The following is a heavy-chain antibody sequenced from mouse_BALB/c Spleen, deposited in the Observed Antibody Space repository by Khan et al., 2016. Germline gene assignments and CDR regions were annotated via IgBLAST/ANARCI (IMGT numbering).Heavy chain of an antibody. J-gene: IGHJ3*01. V-gene: IGHV3-2*02. D-gene: IGHD1-3*01. CDR2: ITYSGST. CDR3: ANAVNFPACFAY. CDR1: GYSITSDYA. Sequence: EVKLLESGPGLVKPSQSLSLTCTVSGYSITSDYAWNWIRQFPGNRLEWLGYITYSGSTTYNPSLKSRISITRDTSKNQFFLQLNSVTTEDTATYYCANAVNFPACFAYWGQGTLVTVSA.